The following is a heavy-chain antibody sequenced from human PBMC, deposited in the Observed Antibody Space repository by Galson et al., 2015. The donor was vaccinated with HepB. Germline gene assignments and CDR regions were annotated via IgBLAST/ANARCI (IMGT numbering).Heavy chain of an antibody. D-gene: IGHD6-13*01. J-gene: IGHJ6*02. Sequence: SLRLSCAASGFTFSNYAMSWVRQASGKGLEWVSAISGSGGSTYYADSVKGRFTLSRDNSKNKLYLQLNSLRAEDTAVYYCAKVGCSNSWYGYSYGMDVWGQGTTVTVSS. V-gene: IGHV3-23*01. CDR3: AKVGCSNSWYGYSYGMDV. CDR2: ISGSGGST. CDR1: GFTFSNYA.